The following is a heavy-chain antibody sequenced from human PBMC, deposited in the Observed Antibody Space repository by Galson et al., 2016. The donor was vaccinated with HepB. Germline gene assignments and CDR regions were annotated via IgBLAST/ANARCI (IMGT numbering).Heavy chain of an antibody. V-gene: IGHV3-23*01. CDR2: ISGSGVNA. CDR3: ARDLWRGGRIDY. D-gene: IGHD4-23*01. Sequence: LRLSCAASGFTFSTNAMSWVRQAPGKGLEWVSAISGSGVNAHYADSVKGRFTISRDNAKNTLYLQMNSLRAEDTAVYYCARDLWRGGRIDYWGQGTLVTVSS. CDR1: GFTFSTNA. J-gene: IGHJ4*02.